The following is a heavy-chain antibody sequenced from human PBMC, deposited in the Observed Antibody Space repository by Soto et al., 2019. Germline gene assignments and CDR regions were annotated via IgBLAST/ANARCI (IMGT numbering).Heavy chain of an antibody. CDR2: ISAYNGNT. CDR1: GYTFTSYG. V-gene: IGHV1-18*01. D-gene: IGHD2-15*01. Sequence: ASLKISCKASGYTFTSYGISWERQAPGQGLEWMGWISAYNGNTNYAQKLQGRVTMTTDTSTSTAYMELRSLRSDDTAVYYCAGDLITCTCSDSYYYDMDICGHCTTVPLSS. J-gene: IGHJ6*02. CDR3: AGDLITCTCSDSYYYDMDI.